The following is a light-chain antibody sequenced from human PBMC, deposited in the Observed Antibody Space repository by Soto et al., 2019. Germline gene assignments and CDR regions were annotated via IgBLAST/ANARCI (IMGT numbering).Light chain of an antibody. J-gene: IGKJ1*01. CDR2: GTS. Sequence: EIVLTQSPGTLSVSPGERATLSCRASQTISSDYLAWYQQTPGQAPSLLIYGTSSRATGIPDRFSGSGSGAVFPLTISRLEHEDSAIYYCQQYVGWTFGQGTKVEIK. CDR1: QTISSDY. V-gene: IGKV3-20*01. CDR3: QQYVGWT.